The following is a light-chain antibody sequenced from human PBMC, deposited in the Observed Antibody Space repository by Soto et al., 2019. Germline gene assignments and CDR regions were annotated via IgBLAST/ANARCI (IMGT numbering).Light chain of an antibody. V-gene: IGLV2-11*01. CDR2: DVS. CDR3: CAFAGSYTVWV. CDR1: SSDVGDYNY. Sequence: QSALTQPRSASGSPGQSVTISCTGTSSDVGDYNYVPWYQQYPGKAPKLVIYDVSKRPSGVPDRFSGSKSGNTASLTISGLQAEDEADYYCCAFAGSYTVWVFGGGTKLTVL. J-gene: IGLJ3*02.